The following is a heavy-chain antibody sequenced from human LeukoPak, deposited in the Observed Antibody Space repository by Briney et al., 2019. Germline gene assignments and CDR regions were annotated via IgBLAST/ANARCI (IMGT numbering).Heavy chain of an antibody. CDR3: ARDSASCRGCAFDI. CDR1: EFTLTNFC. D-gene: IGHD2-2*01. CDR2: TNRDGSEK. V-gene: IGHV3-7*01. Sequence: GGSLRLSCAASEFTLTNFCMSWVRQAPGKGLEWVANTNRDGSEKYYVDSVRGRVTIFRDNDMNFLYLQLNSLRVDDTAVYYCARDSASCRGCAFDIWGQGTVVTVSS. J-gene: IGHJ3*02.